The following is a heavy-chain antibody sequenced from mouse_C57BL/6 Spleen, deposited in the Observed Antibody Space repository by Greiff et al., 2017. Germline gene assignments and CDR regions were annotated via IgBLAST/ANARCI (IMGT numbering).Heavy chain of an antibody. V-gene: IGHV1-61*01. Sequence: QVHVKQPGAELVRPGSSVKLSCKASGYTFTSYWMDWVKQRPGQGLEWIGNIYPSDSETHYNQKFKDKATLTVDKSSSTAYMQLSSLTSEDSAVYYCARWDYYGSRGYFDVWGTGTTVTVSS. CDR1: GYTFTSYW. D-gene: IGHD1-1*01. CDR2: IYPSDSET. J-gene: IGHJ1*03. CDR3: ARWDYYGSRGYFDV.